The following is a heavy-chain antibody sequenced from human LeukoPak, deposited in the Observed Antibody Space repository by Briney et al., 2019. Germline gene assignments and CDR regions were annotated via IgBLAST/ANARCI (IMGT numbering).Heavy chain of an antibody. CDR1: GFTFSSYE. J-gene: IGHJ6*02. CDR3: ARDLGGRRYKNCGMDV. D-gene: IGHD1-1*01. V-gene: IGHV3-48*03. CDR2: ISSSGSTI. Sequence: PGGSLRLSCAASGFTFSSYEMNWVRQAPGKGLEWVSYISSSGSTIYYADSVKGRFTISRDNAKNSLYLQMNSLRAEDTAVYYCARDLGGRRYKNCGMDVWGQGTTVTVSS.